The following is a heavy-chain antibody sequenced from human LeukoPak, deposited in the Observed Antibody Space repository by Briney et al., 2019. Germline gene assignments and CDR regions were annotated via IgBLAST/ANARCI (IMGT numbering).Heavy chain of an antibody. V-gene: IGHV1-18*01. D-gene: IGHD3-22*01. Sequence: ASVKVSCKASGYTFTSYGISWVRQAPGQGLEWMGWISAYNGNTNYAQKLQGRVTMTTDTSTSTAYMELRGLRSDDTAVYYCARATYYYDSSGYAFDIWGQGTMVTVSS. CDR2: ISAYNGNT. J-gene: IGHJ3*02. CDR3: ARATYYYDSSGYAFDI. CDR1: GYTFTSYG.